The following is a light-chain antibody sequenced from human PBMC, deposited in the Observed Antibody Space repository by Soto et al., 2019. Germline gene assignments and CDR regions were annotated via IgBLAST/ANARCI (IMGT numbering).Light chain of an antibody. CDR1: QSVSSSY. V-gene: IGKV3-20*01. CDR3: QQYGSWT. J-gene: IGKJ1*01. CDR2: GAS. Sequence: EIVLTQSPATLSLSPGESATLSCRASQSVSSSYLAWYQQKPGQAPRLLIYGASSRATGIPDRFSGSGSGTDFTLTISRLEPEDFAVYYCQQYGSWTFGQGTKVDIK.